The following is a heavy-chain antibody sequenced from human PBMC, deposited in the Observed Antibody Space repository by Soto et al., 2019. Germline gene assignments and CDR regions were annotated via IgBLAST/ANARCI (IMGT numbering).Heavy chain of an antibody. CDR1: GYSFTSYV. D-gene: IGHD2-2*01. J-gene: IGHJ3*02. V-gene: IGHV1-3*01. CDR3: ARRVEVVPAAMYAFDI. Sequence: ASVKVSCKASGYSFTSYVMHWVRQAPGQSLEWMGWISAGNGDTKYSQKFQGRLTVTRDTSATTAYMELSSLRSEDTAVYYCARRVEVVPAAMYAFDIWGQGTMVTVCS. CDR2: ISAGNGDT.